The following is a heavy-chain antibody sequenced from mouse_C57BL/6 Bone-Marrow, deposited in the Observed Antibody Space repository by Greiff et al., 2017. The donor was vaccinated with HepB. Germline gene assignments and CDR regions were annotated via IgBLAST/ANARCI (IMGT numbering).Heavy chain of an antibody. CDR1: GFNIKDDY. Sequence: EVQLVESGAELVRPGASVKLSCTASGFNIKDDYMHWVKQRPEQGLEWIGWIDPENGDTEYASKFQGKATITADTSSNTAYLQLSSLTSEDTAVYYCTTLITTVVARAYWGQGTLVTVSA. J-gene: IGHJ3*01. D-gene: IGHD1-1*01. CDR2: IDPENGDT. CDR3: TTLITTVVARAY. V-gene: IGHV14-4*01.